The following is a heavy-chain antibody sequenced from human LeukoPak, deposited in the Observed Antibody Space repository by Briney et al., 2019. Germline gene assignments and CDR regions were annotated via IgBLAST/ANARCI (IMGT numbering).Heavy chain of an antibody. J-gene: IGHJ4*02. Sequence: AETLSLTCTVSGGFISSYYWSWIRQPPGKGLEWIGYIYYSGSTNYNPSLKSRVTISVDTSKNQFSLKLSSVTAADTAVYYCASHGPHSSGWWYPIDYWGQGTLVTVSS. D-gene: IGHD6-19*01. V-gene: IGHV4-59*01. CDR3: ASHGPHSSGWWYPIDY. CDR1: GGFISSYY. CDR2: IYYSGST.